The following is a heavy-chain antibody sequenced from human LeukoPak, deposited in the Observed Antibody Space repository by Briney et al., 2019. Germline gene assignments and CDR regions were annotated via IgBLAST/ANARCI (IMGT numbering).Heavy chain of an antibody. V-gene: IGHV3-73*01. J-gene: IGHJ6*02. Sequence: GGSLKLSCAASGLSFSGSAMHWVRQASGRGLEWLGRIRSKANSYVTAYAASVNGRFIISRDDSRNTAYLQMNSLQTEDTAVYYCTRHSDKYCSGAGCYVYNFYGMDVWSQGTTVTVSS. CDR1: GLSFSGSA. CDR3: TRHSDKYCSGAGCYVYNFYGMDV. D-gene: IGHD2-15*01. CDR2: IRSKANSYVT.